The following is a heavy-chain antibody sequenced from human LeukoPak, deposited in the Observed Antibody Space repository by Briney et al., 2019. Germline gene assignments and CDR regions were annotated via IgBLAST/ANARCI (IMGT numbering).Heavy chain of an antibody. Sequence: ASVKVSCKASGYTFTSYGISWVRQAPGQGLEWMGWISAYNGNTNYAQKLQGRVTMTTDTSTSTAYMELRSLRSDDTAVYYCARDTISLNYYDSSGFCFDYWGQGTLVTVPS. D-gene: IGHD3-22*01. J-gene: IGHJ4*02. CDR2: ISAYNGNT. V-gene: IGHV1-18*01. CDR1: GYTFTSYG. CDR3: ARDTISLNYYDSSGFCFDY.